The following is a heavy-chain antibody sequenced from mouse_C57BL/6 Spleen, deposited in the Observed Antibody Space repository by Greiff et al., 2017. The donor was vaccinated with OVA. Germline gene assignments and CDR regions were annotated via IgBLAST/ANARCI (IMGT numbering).Heavy chain of an antibody. J-gene: IGHJ4*01. CDR3: ARRVITTVVDYAMDY. CDR1: GYTFTSYW. Sequence: QVHVKQSGAELAKPGASVKLSCKASGYTFTSYWMHWVKQRPGQGLEWIGYINPSSGYTKYNQKFKDKATLTADKSSSTAYMQLSSLTYEDSAVYYCARRVITTVVDYAMDYWGQGTSVTVSS. D-gene: IGHD1-1*01. V-gene: IGHV1-7*01. CDR2: INPSSGYT.